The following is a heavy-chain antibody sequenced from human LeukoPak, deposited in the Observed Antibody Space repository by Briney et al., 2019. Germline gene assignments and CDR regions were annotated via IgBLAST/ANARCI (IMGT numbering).Heavy chain of an antibody. V-gene: IGHV3-49*04. Sequence: GGSLRLSCPASGFTFGDYAMSWVRQAPGKGLEWVGFIRSKAYGGTTEYAASVKGRFTISRDDSKSIAYLQMNSLKTEDTAVYYCTRDPYDSSGYTFDYWGQGTLVTVSS. D-gene: IGHD3-22*01. CDR3: TRDPYDSSGYTFDY. CDR1: GFTFGDYA. CDR2: IRSKAYGGTT. J-gene: IGHJ4*02.